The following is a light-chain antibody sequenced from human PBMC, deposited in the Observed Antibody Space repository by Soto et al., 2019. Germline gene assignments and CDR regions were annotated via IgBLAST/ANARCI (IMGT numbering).Light chain of an antibody. CDR3: SSYTSSSTLLYV. CDR1: SSDVGGYNY. Sequence: QSALTQPASVSGSPGQSITISCTGTSSDVGGYNYVSWYQQHPGKAPKLMIYDVSNRPSGVSNRFSGSKSCNTASLTISGLQPEDDADYYSSSYTSSSTLLYVFGTGTQLTVL. CDR2: DVS. J-gene: IGLJ1*01. V-gene: IGLV2-14*01.